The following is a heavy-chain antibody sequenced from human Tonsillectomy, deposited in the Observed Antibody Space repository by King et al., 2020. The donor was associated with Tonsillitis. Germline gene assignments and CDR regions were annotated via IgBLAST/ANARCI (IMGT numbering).Heavy chain of an antibody. Sequence: VQLQESGPGLVKPSQTLSLTCTVSGGSISSGGYYWSWIRQHPGKGLEWIGYIYYSGSTYYNPSLKSRVTISVDTSKNQFSLKLSSVTAADTAVYYCARTKLSANGPLYYGMDVWGQGTTVTVSS. CDR1: GGSISSGGYY. CDR2: IYYSGST. J-gene: IGHJ6*02. D-gene: IGHD2-8*01. CDR3: ARTKLSANGPLYYGMDV. V-gene: IGHV4-31*03.